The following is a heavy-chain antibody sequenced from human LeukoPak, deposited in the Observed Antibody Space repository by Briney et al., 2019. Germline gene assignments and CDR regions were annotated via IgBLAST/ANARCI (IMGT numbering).Heavy chain of an antibody. CDR2: IYYSGST. V-gene: IGHV4-39*01. CDR3: ARRGWLAQFDY. D-gene: IGHD5-12*01. Sequence: SETLSLTCTVSGGSISSSSYYWGWIRQPPGKGLEWIGSIYYSGSTYYNPSLKSRVTISVDTSKNQFSLKLSSVTAADTAVYYCARRGWLAQFDYWGQGTLVTVS. CDR1: GGSISSSSYY. J-gene: IGHJ4*02.